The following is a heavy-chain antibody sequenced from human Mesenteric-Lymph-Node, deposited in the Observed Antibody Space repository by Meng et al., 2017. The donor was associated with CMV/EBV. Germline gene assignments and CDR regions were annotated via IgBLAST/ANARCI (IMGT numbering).Heavy chain of an antibody. J-gene: IGHJ6*02. CDR3: ARHIVRDSSSSGFRLIDYYYYGMDV. CDR1: GYSFTSYW. Sequence: GESLKISCKGSGYSFTSYWIGWVRQMPGKGLEWMGIIYPGDSDTRYSPSFQGQVTISADKSISTAYLQWSSLKASDTAMYYCARHIVRDSSSSGFRLIDYYYYGMDVWGQGTTVTVSS. CDR2: IYPGDSDT. V-gene: IGHV5-51*01. D-gene: IGHD6-6*01.